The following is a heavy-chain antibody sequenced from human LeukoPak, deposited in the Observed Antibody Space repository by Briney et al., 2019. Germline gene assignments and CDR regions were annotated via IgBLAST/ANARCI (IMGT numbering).Heavy chain of an antibody. J-gene: IGHJ4*02. CDR3: ARVLRWLHLARSGPFDY. D-gene: IGHD4-17*01. Sequence: ASVKVSCKASGYTFTSYYMHWVRQAPGQGLEWMGIINPSGGSTSYAQKFQGRVTMTRDTSTSTVYMELSSLRSEDTAVYYCARVLRWLHLARSGPFDYWRQGTLVTVSS. CDR1: GYTFTSYY. CDR2: INPSGGST. V-gene: IGHV1-46*03.